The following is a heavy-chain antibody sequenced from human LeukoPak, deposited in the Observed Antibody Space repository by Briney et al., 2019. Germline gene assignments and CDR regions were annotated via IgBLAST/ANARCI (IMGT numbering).Heavy chain of an antibody. Sequence: SETLSLTCTVSGGSISSGGYYWSWIRQHPGKGLEWIGYIYYSGSTYYNPSLKSRVTISVDTSKNQFSLKLSSVTAADTAVYYCARSMITFGGAGDAFDIWGQGTVVTVSS. D-gene: IGHD3-16*01. CDR3: ARSMITFGGAGDAFDI. J-gene: IGHJ3*02. CDR1: GGSISSGGYY. CDR2: IYYSGST. V-gene: IGHV4-31*03.